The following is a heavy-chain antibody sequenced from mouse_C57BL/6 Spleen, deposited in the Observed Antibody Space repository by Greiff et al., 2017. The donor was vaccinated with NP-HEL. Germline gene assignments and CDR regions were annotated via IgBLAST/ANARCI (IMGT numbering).Heavy chain of an antibody. CDR1: GYTFTDYY. CDR3: ARRHYYGSSNYFDY. V-gene: IGHV1-19*01. J-gene: IGHJ2*01. D-gene: IGHD1-1*01. Sequence: EVQLQQSGPVLVKPGASVKMSCKASGYTFTDYYMNWVKQSHGKSLEWIGVINPYNGGTSYNQKFKGKATLTVDKSSSTAYMELNSLTSEDSAVYYCARRHYYGSSNYFDYWGQGTTLTVSS. CDR2: INPYNGGT.